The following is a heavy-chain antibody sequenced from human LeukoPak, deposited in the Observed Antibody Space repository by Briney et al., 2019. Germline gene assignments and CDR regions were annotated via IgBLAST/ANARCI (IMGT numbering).Heavy chain of an antibody. CDR1: GFTFSRYS. CDR3: GATGTTGYYYYYGMDV. V-gene: IGHV3-21*01. CDR2: ISSSSSYI. J-gene: IGHJ6*04. D-gene: IGHD1-1*01. Sequence: SGGSLRLPCAASGFTFSRYSMNWARQAPGKGLEWVSSISSSSSYIYYADSVKGRFTISRDNAKNSLYLQMNSLRAEDTAVYYCGATGTTGYYYYYGMDVWGKGTTVTVSS.